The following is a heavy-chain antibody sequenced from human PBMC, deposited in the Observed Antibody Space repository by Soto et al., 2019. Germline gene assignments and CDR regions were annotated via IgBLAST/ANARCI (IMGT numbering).Heavy chain of an antibody. D-gene: IGHD6-19*01. Sequence: GGSLRLSCAASGFTFSSYSMNWVRQAPGKGLEWVSSISSSSSYIYYADSVKGRFTISRDNAKNSLYLQMNSLRAEDTAVYYCERGRRSSGWYYYFDYWGQGTLVTVYS. J-gene: IGHJ4*02. CDR1: GFTFSSYS. CDR2: ISSSSSYI. V-gene: IGHV3-21*01. CDR3: ERGRRSSGWYYYFDY.